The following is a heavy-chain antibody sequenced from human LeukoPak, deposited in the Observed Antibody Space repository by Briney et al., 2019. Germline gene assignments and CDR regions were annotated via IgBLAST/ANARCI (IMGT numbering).Heavy chain of an antibody. CDR1: GFTFSSYS. D-gene: IGHD2-8*01. CDR2: ISSSSTI. J-gene: IGHJ4*02. CDR3: ARDPPAVSINTYA. Sequence: GGSLRLSCAASGFTFSSYSMNWVRQAPGKGLEWVSYISSSSTIYYADSVKGRFTISRDNAKNSLYLQMNSLRDEDTAVYYCARDPPAVSINTYAWGQGTLVTVSS. V-gene: IGHV3-48*02.